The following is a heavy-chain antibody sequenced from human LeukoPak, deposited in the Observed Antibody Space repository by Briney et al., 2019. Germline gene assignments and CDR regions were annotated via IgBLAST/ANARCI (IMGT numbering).Heavy chain of an antibody. D-gene: IGHD5-12*01. Sequence: GGSLRLSCAASGFTFSSYDMHWVRQATGKGLEWVSAIGTAGDTYYPGSVKGRFTISRENAKNSLYLQMNSLRAGDTAVYYCARGEANLRFTDYFFDIGAQGKRVTFFS. CDR3: ARGEANLRFTDYFFDI. CDR1: GFTFSSYD. CDR2: IGTAGDT. J-gene: IGHJ3*02. V-gene: IGHV3-13*01.